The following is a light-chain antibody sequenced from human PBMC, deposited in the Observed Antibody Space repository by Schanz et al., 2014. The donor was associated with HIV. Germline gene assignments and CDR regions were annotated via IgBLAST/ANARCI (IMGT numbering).Light chain of an antibody. V-gene: IGLV1-40*01. CDR3: TTWDDSLNGWV. J-gene: IGLJ3*02. CDR2: GDN. Sequence: QPVLTQPPSLSGAPGQWVTVSCSGGSSNIGAGYDVHWYQQLPGTAPKLLIYGDNNRPSGVPDRFSGSKSGTSASLAITGLQAEDEADYYCTTWDDSLNGWVFGGGTKLTVL. CDR1: SSNIGAGYD.